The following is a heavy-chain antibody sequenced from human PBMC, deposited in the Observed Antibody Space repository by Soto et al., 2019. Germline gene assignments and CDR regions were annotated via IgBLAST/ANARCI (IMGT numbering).Heavy chain of an antibody. Sequence: GESLKISCKGSGYSFTSYWISWVRQMPGKGLEWMGRIDPSESYTNYSPSFQGHVTISADKSISTAYLQWSSLKASDTAMYYCARHALTDYYDSSGYSLGAFDIWGQGTMVTVSS. D-gene: IGHD3-22*01. CDR3: ARHALTDYYDSSGYSLGAFDI. CDR2: IDPSESYT. CDR1: GYSFTSYW. J-gene: IGHJ3*02. V-gene: IGHV5-10-1*01.